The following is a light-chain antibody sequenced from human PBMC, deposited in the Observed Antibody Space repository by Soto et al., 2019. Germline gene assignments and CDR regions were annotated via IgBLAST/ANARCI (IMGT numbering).Light chain of an antibody. CDR1: QSGSSSY. V-gene: IGKV3-20*01. CDR2: GAS. CDR3: QQYGSSPWT. J-gene: IGKJ1*01. Sequence: EIVWTQSPGTLSLSPGERATLSCRASQSGSSSYLAWYQQKPGQAPRLLIYGASSRATGIPDRFSGSGSGTDFTLTISRLEPEDFAVYYCQQYGSSPWTFGQGTKVEIK.